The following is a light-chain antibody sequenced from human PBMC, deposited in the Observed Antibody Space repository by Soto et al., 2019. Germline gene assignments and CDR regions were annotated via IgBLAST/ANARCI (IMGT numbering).Light chain of an antibody. J-gene: IGKJ5*01. Sequence: EIRMTQFPATLSASPVGGATLSCRASQYINTRLAWYQHRPGQAPRLLIYGASTRATGIPARFSGSGSGTEFTLTISSLQSGDFAVYYCQQYNNWPPIPFGQGTRLEIK. CDR1: QYINTR. CDR2: GAS. V-gene: IGKV3-15*01. CDR3: QQYNNWPPIP.